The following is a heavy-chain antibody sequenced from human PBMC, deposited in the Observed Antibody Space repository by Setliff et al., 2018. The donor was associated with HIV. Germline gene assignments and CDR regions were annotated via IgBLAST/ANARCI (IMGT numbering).Heavy chain of an antibody. CDR2: IYYTGST. D-gene: IGHD2-15*01. Sequence: TSETLSLTCAVSNASISSGGFYWSWVRQHPGKGLEWIGYIYYTGSTYYHPSLKSRVSISVDTSKNQFSLKLTSVTAADTAVYYCVKAVAAPSWFDPWGQGTMVTVSS. CDR1: NASISSGGFY. V-gene: IGHV4-31*11. J-gene: IGHJ5*02. CDR3: VKAVAAPSWFDP.